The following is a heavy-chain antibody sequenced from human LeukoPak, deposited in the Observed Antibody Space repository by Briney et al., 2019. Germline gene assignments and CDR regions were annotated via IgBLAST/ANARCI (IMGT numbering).Heavy chain of an antibody. CDR2: IKQDGSEK. D-gene: IGHD6-13*01. V-gene: IGHV3-7*01. CDR3: ARDGGSWYFDY. CDR1: GFTFSSYW. J-gene: IGHJ4*02. Sequence: PGGSLRLSCAASGFTFSSYWMSWVRQAPGKGLEWVANIKQDGSEKYYVDSVKGRFTISRDNAKNSLYLQMNSLGAEDTAVYYCARDGGSWYFDYWGQGTLVTVSS.